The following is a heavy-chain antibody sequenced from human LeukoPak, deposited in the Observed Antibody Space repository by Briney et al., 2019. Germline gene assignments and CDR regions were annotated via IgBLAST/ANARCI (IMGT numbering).Heavy chain of an antibody. CDR1: GFTFSSYV. CDR3: AKGLSRSGGLQLHPRTNWFDP. J-gene: IGHJ5*02. D-gene: IGHD1-7*01. CDR2: ISYDGSNE. V-gene: IGHV3-30*04. Sequence: GGSLRLSCAASGFTFSSYVMHWVRQAPGKGLEWVAIISYDGSNEYYADSVKGRFTISRDNSKNTLYLQMNSLRAADTAVYYCAKGLSRSGGLQLHPRTNWFDPWGQGTLVTVSS.